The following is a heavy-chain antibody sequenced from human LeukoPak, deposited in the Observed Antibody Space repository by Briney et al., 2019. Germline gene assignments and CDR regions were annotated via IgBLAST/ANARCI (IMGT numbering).Heavy chain of an antibody. J-gene: IGHJ5*02. CDR2: IYTSGST. V-gene: IGHV4-4*07. Sequence: SETLSLTCTVSGGSISSYYWSWIRQPAGKGLEWIGRIYTSGSTNYNPSLKSRVTMSVDTSKNQFSLKLSSVTAADTAVYYCARDLGSDYDFWGGYWGNWFDPWGQGTPVTVSS. D-gene: IGHD3-3*01. CDR3: ARDLGSDYDFWGGYWGNWFDP. CDR1: GGSISSYY.